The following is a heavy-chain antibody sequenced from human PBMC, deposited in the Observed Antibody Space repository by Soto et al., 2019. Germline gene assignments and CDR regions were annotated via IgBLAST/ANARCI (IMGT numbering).Heavy chain of an antibody. Sequence: QVQLVESGGGVVQPGRSLRLSCAASGFTFSSYGMHWVRQAPGKGLEWVAVIWYDGSNKYYADSVKGRFTISRDNSKNTLYLQMNSLRAEDTAVYYCATFRGYSERMLLNYGMDVWGQGTTVTVS. D-gene: IGHD5-18*01. CDR1: GFTFSSYG. CDR2: IWYDGSNK. V-gene: IGHV3-33*01. CDR3: ATFRGYSERMLLNYGMDV. J-gene: IGHJ6*02.